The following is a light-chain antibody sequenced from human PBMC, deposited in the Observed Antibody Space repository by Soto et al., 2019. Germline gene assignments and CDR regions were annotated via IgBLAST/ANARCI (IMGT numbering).Light chain of an antibody. CDR3: QRYNNWPLT. CDR1: QSVSSY. J-gene: IGKJ4*01. CDR2: DTS. V-gene: IGKV3-15*01. Sequence: VWTPSPSTLSLSPAETATLSCRASQSVSSYLAWYQHKPGQTPRLLIYDTSTRATGVPARFSGSRSGTEFTLTINSLQSEDFAVYYCQRYNNWPLTFGGGSKVDIK.